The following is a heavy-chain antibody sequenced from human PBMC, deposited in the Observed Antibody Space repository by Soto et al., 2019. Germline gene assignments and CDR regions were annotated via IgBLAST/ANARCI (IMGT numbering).Heavy chain of an antibody. CDR1: GGSISWHC. D-gene: IGHD6-19*01. CDR3: ARVGSSGWSPDY. J-gene: IGHJ4*02. CDR2: IFYTGST. Sequence: PSETRSLTWTVSGGSISWHCWIWIRQSPGKGLEWIGYIFYTGSTNYNPSLKSRVTLSVDTSKNQFSLRLSSVTAADTAVYYCARVGSSGWSPDYWGQGTLVTVSS. V-gene: IGHV4-59*11.